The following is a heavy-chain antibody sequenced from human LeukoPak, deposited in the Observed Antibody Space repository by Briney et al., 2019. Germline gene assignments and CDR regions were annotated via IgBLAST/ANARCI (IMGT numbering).Heavy chain of an antibody. J-gene: IGHJ4*02. CDR2: INPSGGSA. D-gene: IGHD3-10*01. V-gene: IGHV1-46*01. CDR3: ARDYHGSGSLTTFDY. CDR1: GYTFTNYY. Sequence: ASVKVSCKASGYTFTNYYMHWVRQAPGQGLEWMGIINPSGGSASSAQKFQGRVTMTRDTSTSTVYMELSSLRSEDTAVYYCARDYHGSGSLTTFDYWGRGTLVTVSP.